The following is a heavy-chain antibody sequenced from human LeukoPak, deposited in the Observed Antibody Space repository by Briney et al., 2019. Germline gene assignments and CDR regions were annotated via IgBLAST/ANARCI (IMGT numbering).Heavy chain of an antibody. CDR3: AREQLVGWYYYYMDV. Sequence: GGSLRLSCAASGFTFSDYYMSWIRQAPGKGLEWVSYISSSGSTIYYADSVKGRFTISRDNAKNSLYLQMNSLRAKDTAVYYCAREQLVGWYYYYMDVWGKGTTVTVSS. V-gene: IGHV3-11*04. D-gene: IGHD6-6*01. J-gene: IGHJ6*03. CDR1: GFTFSDYY. CDR2: ISSSGSTI.